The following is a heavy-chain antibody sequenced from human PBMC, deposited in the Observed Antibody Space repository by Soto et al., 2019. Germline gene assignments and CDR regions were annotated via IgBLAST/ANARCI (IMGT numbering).Heavy chain of an antibody. V-gene: IGHV3-23*01. J-gene: IGHJ3*02. Sequence: EVQLLESGGGLVQPGGSLRLSCAASGFTFSSYAMSWVRQAPGKGLEWVSAISGSGGSTYYADSVKGRFTISRDNSKITLYLQMNSLRAEDTAVYYCAKVPRAAADHVRGAFDIWGQGTMVTVSS. CDR3: AKVPRAAADHVRGAFDI. CDR2: ISGSGGST. D-gene: IGHD6-13*01. CDR1: GFTFSSYA.